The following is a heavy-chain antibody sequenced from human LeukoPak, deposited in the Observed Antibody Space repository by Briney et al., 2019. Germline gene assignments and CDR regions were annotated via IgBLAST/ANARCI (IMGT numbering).Heavy chain of an antibody. Sequence: PGGSLRLSCAASGFTFSSYSMNWVRQAPGKGLEWVSAISGSGGSTYYADSVKGRFTISRDNSKNTLYLQMNSLRAEDTAVYYCAKVSYSSGWDKFDYWGQGTLVTVSS. V-gene: IGHV3-23*01. J-gene: IGHJ4*02. CDR3: AKVSYSSGWDKFDY. CDR1: GFTFSSYS. D-gene: IGHD6-19*01. CDR2: ISGSGGST.